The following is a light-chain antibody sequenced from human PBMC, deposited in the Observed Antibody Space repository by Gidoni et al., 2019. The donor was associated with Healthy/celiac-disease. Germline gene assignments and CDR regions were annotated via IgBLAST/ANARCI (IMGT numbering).Light chain of an antibody. J-gene: IGKJ2*01. CDR2: WAS. CDR1: QSVLYSSNNKNY. CDR3: QQYYSTPRT. V-gene: IGKV4-1*01. Sequence: DIVMPQSPDSLAVSLGERATSNCKSSQSVLYSSNNKNYLAWYQQKPGQPPKLLIYWASTREAGVPDRFSGSGSGTDFTLTISSLQAEDVAVYYCQQYYSTPRTFGQGTKLEIK.